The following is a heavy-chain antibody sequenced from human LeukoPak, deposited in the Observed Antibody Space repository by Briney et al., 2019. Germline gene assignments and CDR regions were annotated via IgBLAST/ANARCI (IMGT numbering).Heavy chain of an antibody. CDR1: GGSISSYY. CDR2: IYYSGST. Sequence: PSETLSLTCTVSGGSISSYYWSWIRQPPGKGLEWIGYIYYSGSTNYNPSLKSRVTISVDTSKNQFSLKLSSVTAADTAVYYCARADIVVVPAAMGGGAFDIWGQGTMVTVSS. J-gene: IGHJ3*02. CDR3: ARADIVVVPAAMGGGAFDI. D-gene: IGHD2-2*01. V-gene: IGHV4-59*01.